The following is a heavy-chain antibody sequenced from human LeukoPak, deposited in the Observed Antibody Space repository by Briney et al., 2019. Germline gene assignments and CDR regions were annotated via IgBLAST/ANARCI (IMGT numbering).Heavy chain of an antibody. CDR2: IIPILVTA. D-gene: IGHD3-22*01. CDR1: GGTFSSYA. Sequence: SVKVSCKASGGTFSSYAISWVRQAPGQRREWRGGIIPILVTANYAQKFQGRVTITTDESTSTAYMELSSLRSEDTAVYYCARVRYYYDSSGYYYSDAFDIWGQGTMVTVSS. V-gene: IGHV1-69*05. J-gene: IGHJ3*02. CDR3: ARVRYYYDSSGYYYSDAFDI.